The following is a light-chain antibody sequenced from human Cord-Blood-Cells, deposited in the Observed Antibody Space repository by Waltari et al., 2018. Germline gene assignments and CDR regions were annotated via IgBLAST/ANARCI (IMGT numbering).Light chain of an antibody. V-gene: IGLV2-23*01. CDR2: EGS. CDR3: CSYAGSSTSLYV. Sequence: QSALTQPASVSGSPGQSLTISCTGTSRDVGSYNLVSWYQQHPGKAPRLMIYEGSKRPSGVSNRFSGSKSGNTASLTISGLQAEDEADYYCCSYAGSSTSLYVFGTGTKVTVL. J-gene: IGLJ1*01. CDR1: SRDVGSYNL.